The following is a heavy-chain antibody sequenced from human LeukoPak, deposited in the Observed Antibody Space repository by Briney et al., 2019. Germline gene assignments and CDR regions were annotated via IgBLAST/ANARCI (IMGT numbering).Heavy chain of an antibody. CDR2: IYGGGST. CDR1: GFTVSSNY. D-gene: IGHD3-10*01. J-gene: IGHJ4*02. V-gene: IGHV3-53*01. CDR3: ARGELYGTLDY. Sequence: GGSLRLSCAASGFTVSSNYMSWVRQAPGKGLEWVSVIYGGGSTYYADSVTGRFTISRDNSKNTLYLQMNSLRAEDTAVYYCARGELYGTLDYWGQGTLVTVSA.